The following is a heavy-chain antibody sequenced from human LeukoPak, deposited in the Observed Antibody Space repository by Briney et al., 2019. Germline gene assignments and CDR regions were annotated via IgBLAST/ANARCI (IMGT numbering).Heavy chain of an antibody. J-gene: IGHJ4*02. CDR1: GLTFSGYA. CDR2: LSTHGSDE. CDR3: AMDYYDSNGYSRGWDY. Sequence: PGGSLRLSCAASGLTFSGYAMPWVRKAPGKGLEWVPFLSTHGSDEYYADSVKGRFTVFSDNSKKTVYLQMDSLRAEDTAVYHCAMDYYDSNGYSRGWDYWGQGTLVTVSS. D-gene: IGHD3-22*01. V-gene: IGHV3-30*04.